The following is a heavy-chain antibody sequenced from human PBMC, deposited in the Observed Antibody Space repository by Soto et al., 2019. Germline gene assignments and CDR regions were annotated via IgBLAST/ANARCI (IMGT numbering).Heavy chain of an antibody. J-gene: IGHJ6*02. CDR3: ARDRLMATAGTARHYFGLDV. Sequence: SETLSLTCTVSGGSIRSGGYCWSWVRQSPRRGLEWIGNIYYSGSTYYNPSLKSRLTISVDTSKNQFSLNLSSVTAADTAVYYCARDRLMATAGTARHYFGLDVWGQGTTVTVSS. D-gene: IGHD5-18*01. CDR2: IYYSGST. CDR1: GGSIRSGGYC. V-gene: IGHV4-31*03.